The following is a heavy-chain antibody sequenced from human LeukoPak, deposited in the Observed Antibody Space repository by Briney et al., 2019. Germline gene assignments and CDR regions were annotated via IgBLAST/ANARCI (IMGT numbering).Heavy chain of an antibody. J-gene: IGHJ4*02. Sequence: ASVKVSCKASGYTFTSYYMHWLRQAPGQGLEWMGIINPSGGSTSYAQKFQGRVTMTRDTSTSTVYMELSSLRSEDTAVYYCARQTAKNVDTARFDYWGQGTLVTVSS. CDR2: INPSGGST. CDR3: ARQTAKNVDTARFDY. CDR1: GYTFTSYY. D-gene: IGHD5-18*01. V-gene: IGHV1-46*01.